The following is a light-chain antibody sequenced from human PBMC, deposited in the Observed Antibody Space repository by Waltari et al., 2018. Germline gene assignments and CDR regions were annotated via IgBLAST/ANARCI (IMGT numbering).Light chain of an antibody. Sequence: VFTHSPCTLSLSQGQRAPLACRASQSVSSSYLAWYQQKPGQDPRLLIYGASSRATGIPDRFSGSGSGTDFTLTISRLEPEDFAVYYCQQYGSSGWTFGQGTKVEIK. V-gene: IGKV3-20*01. J-gene: IGKJ1*01. CDR1: QSVSSSY. CDR3: QQYGSSGWT. CDR2: GAS.